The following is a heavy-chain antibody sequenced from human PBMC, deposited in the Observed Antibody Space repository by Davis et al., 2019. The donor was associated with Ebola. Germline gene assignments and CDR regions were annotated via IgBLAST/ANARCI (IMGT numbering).Heavy chain of an antibody. J-gene: IGHJ4*02. CDR2: IRFDGSEK. CDR1: GFTFSTFG. D-gene: IGHD6-19*01. CDR3: AKGDNSGWYGVDY. Sequence: PGGSLRLSCSASGFTFSTFGMFWVRQAPGKGLEWVAFIRFDGSEKYYADSVNGRFTISRENSKATLYLQMNSLRAEDTAVYYCAKGDNSGWYGVDYWGQGTLVTVSS. V-gene: IGHV3-30*02.